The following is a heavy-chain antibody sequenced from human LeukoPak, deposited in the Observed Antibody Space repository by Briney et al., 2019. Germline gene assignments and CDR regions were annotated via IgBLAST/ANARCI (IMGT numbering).Heavy chain of an antibody. CDR1: GFTFSSYSM. Sequence: GSLRLSCAASGFTFSSYSMNWVRQAPGKGLEWIGEIYHSGSTNYNPSLKSRVTISVDKSKNQFSLKLSSVTAADTAVYYCARGGSGNGWYPRFDDWGQGTLVTVSS. J-gene: IGHJ4*02. CDR2: IYHSGST. CDR3: ARGGSGNGWYPRFDD. D-gene: IGHD6-19*01. V-gene: IGHV4-4*02.